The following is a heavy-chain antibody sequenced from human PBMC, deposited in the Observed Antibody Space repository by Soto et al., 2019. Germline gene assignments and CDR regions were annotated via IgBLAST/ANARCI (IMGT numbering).Heavy chain of an antibody. D-gene: IGHD4-4*01. V-gene: IGHV3-23*01. CDR2: ISGGGNNT. Sequence: GSLRLSCAASGLPFSSYVMAWVRQAPGKGLEWVSGISGGGNNTFYADSVKGRFTISRDNSKNTLLLQMNSLGAEDTAVYYCAKDSNKYSSSLRGRYFDYWGQGIGVTVSS. CDR3: AKDSNKYSSSLRGRYFDY. J-gene: IGHJ4*02. CDR1: GLPFSSYV.